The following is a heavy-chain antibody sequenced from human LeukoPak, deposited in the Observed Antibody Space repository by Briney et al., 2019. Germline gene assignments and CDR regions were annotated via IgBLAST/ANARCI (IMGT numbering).Heavy chain of an antibody. D-gene: IGHD3-22*01. J-gene: IGHJ4*02. CDR3: AREQARYYYDSSGTPLRYFDY. CDR2: IIPIFGTA. V-gene: IGHV1-69*13. CDR1: VYTFTSYG. Sequence: SVKVSCKASVYTFTSYGISWVRQAPGQGLGWMGGIIPIFGTANYAQKFQGRVTITADESTSTAYMELSSLRSEDTAVYYCAREQARYYYDSSGTPLRYFDYWGQGTLVTVSS.